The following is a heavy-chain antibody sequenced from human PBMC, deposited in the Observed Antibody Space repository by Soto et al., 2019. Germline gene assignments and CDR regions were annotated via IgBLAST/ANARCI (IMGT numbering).Heavy chain of an antibody. CDR3: ASTAHSSGWYSGGFDY. V-gene: IGHV4-59*01. Sequence: PSETLSLTCTVSGGSISSYYWSWIRQPPGKGLEWIGYIYYSGSTKYNPSLKSRVTISVDTSKNQFSLKLSSVTAADTAVYYCASTAHSSGWYSGGFDYWGQGTLVTVSS. CDR1: GGSISSYY. J-gene: IGHJ4*02. CDR2: IYYSGST. D-gene: IGHD6-19*01.